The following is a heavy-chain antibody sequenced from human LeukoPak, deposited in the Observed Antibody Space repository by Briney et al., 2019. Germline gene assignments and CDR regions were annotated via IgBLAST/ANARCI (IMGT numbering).Heavy chain of an antibody. D-gene: IGHD1-26*01. CDR3: ARHLVGATGTGPFDY. V-gene: IGHV4-59*08. CDR1: GGSISGYY. J-gene: IGHJ4*02. CDR2: IYYSGST. Sequence: PSETLSLTCTVSGGSISGYYWSWIRQPPGKGLEWIGYIYYSGSTNYNPSPKSRVTMSVDTSKNQFSLKLSSVTAADTPVYYCARHLVGATGTGPFDYWGQGTLVTVSS.